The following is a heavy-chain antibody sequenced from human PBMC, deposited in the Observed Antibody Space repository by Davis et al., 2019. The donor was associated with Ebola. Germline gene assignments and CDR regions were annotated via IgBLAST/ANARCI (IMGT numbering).Heavy chain of an antibody. CDR1: GFTVSSNY. Sequence: GESLKISCAASGFTVSSNYMSWVRQAPGKGLEWVSVIYSGGSTYYADSVKGRFTISRDNSKNTLYLQMNSLRAEDTAVYYCEVAVAGTGYMDVWGQGTTVTVSS. CDR2: IYSGGST. V-gene: IGHV3-53*01. CDR3: EVAVAGTGYMDV. D-gene: IGHD6-19*01. J-gene: IGHJ6*02.